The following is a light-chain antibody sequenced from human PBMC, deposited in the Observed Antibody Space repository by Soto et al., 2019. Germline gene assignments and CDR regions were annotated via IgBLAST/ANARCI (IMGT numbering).Light chain of an antibody. CDR1: SSNIGNNA. V-gene: IGLV1-36*01. CDR2: YDD. Sequence: QSVLTQPPSVSEAPRQRVTISCSGSSSNIGNNAVNWYQQLPGKAPKLLIYYDDLLPSGVSDRFSGSKSGTSASLAISGLQSEDEADYYWAALDDSLNGPVLGGGTKLTVL. J-gene: IGLJ2*01. CDR3: AALDDSLNGPV.